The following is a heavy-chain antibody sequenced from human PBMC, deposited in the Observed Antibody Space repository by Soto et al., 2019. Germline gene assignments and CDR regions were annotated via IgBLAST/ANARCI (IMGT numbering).Heavy chain of an antibody. CDR2: ISSSGSTI. Sequence: GGSLRLSCAASGFTFSDYYMSWIRQAPGKGLEWVSYISSSGSTIYYADSVKGRFTISRDNAKNSLYLQMNSLRAEDTAVYYCARDPRPTYYDILTGYYDWGQGTLVTVSS. V-gene: IGHV3-11*01. J-gene: IGHJ4*02. CDR3: ARDPRPTYYDILTGYYD. D-gene: IGHD3-9*01. CDR1: GFTFSDYY.